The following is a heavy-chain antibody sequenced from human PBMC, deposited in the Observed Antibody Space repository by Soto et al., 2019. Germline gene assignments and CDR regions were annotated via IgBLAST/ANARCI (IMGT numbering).Heavy chain of an antibody. CDR2: IYWDDDK. CDR3: AHATYYNSGQFAY. J-gene: IGHJ4*02. V-gene: IGHV2-5*02. Sequence: QITLKESGPTLVKPTQTLTLTCTFSGFSLRSSGVGVGWIRQPPGKALEWLALIYWDDDKRYSPSLKTRLTISKDTSKDQVVLTMSNMDPVYTGTYFCAHATYYNSGQFAYWGPGTLVTVS. CDR1: GFSLRSSGVG. D-gene: IGHD3-10*01.